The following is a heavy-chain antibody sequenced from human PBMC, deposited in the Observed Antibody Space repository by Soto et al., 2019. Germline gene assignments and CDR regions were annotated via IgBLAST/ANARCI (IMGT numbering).Heavy chain of an antibody. CDR1: GGSISSGDYY. CDR2: IYYSGST. V-gene: IGHV4-30-4*01. CDR3: ASYYYDILTGYYNYFDY. J-gene: IGHJ4*02. Sequence: SGTLSLTCTVSGGSISSGDYYWSWIRQPPGKGLEWIGYIYYSGSTYYNPSLKSRVTISVDTSKNQFSLKLSSVTAADTAVYYCASYYYDILTGYYNYFDYWGQGTLVNGSS. D-gene: IGHD3-9*01.